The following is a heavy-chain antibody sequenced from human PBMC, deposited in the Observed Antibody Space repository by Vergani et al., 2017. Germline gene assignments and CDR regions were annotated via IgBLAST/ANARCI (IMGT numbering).Heavy chain of an antibody. CDR3: ARHTTYTDS. CDR2: IYPADSDT. Sequence: EVELVQSGPEMRKPGESLKISCKGSEYSFGNYWIGWVRQMPGKGLEWMGIIYPADSDTRYSPSFQGQVTISADKSISTAFLQWDSRKASDTALYYCARHTTYTDSWGQETLVTVSS. J-gene: IGHJ4*02. D-gene: IGHD1-1*01. CDR1: EYSFGNYW. V-gene: IGHV5-51*01.